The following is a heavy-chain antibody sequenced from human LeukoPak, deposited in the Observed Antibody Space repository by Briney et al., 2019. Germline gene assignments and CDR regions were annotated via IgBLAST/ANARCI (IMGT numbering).Heavy chain of an antibody. CDR2: IWYDGSNK. J-gene: IGHJ4*02. Sequence: PGGSLRLSCAASGFTFSSYGMHWVRQAPGKGLEWVAVIWYDGSNKYYADSVKGRFTISRDNSKNTLYLQMNSLKAEDTAVYYCARDSEGIQLHLDYWGQGTQVTVSS. CDR1: GFTFSSYG. V-gene: IGHV3-33*01. D-gene: IGHD5-18*01. CDR3: ARDSEGIQLHLDY.